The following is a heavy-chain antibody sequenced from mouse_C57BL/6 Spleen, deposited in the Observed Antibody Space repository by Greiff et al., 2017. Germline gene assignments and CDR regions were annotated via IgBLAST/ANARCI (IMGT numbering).Heavy chain of an antibody. D-gene: IGHD2-5*01. J-gene: IGHJ3*01. CDR2: INPNNGGT. V-gene: IGHV1-22*01. Sequence: EVQLQQSGPELVKPGASVKMSCKASGYTFTDYNMHWVKQSHGKSLEWIGYINPNNGGTSYNQKFKGKATLTVNKSSSTAYMELRSLTSEDSAVYYCARRSHYSNYEAWFAYWGQGTLVTVSA. CDR3: ARRSHYSNYEAWFAY. CDR1: GYTFTDYN.